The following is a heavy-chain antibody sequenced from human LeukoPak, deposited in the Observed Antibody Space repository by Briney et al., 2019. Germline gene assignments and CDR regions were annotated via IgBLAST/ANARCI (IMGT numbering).Heavy chain of an antibody. CDR3: ATQHTLWSPLDC. CDR1: GFTFSSYE. D-gene: IGHD3-10*01. J-gene: IGHJ4*02. V-gene: IGHV3-48*03. CDR2: ISSSGSTI. Sequence: GGSLRLSCAASGFTFSSYEMNWVRQAPGKGLEWVSYISSSGSTIYYADSVKGRFTISRDNAKNSLDLQMNSLRAEDTAVYYCATQHTLWSPLDCWGQGTLVTVSS.